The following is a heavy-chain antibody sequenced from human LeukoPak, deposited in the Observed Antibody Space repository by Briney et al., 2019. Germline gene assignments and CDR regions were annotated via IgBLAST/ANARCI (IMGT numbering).Heavy chain of an antibody. V-gene: IGHV1-18*01. J-gene: IGHJ4*02. D-gene: IGHD3-22*01. Sequence: GASVKVSCKASGYTFTSYGISWVRQAPGQGLEWMGWISAYIGNTNYAQKLQGRVTMTTDTSTSTAYMELRSLRSDDTAVYYCARSGKSSGYYPQGYWGQGTLVTVSS. CDR2: ISAYIGNT. CDR3: ARSGKSSGYYPQGY. CDR1: GYTFTSYG.